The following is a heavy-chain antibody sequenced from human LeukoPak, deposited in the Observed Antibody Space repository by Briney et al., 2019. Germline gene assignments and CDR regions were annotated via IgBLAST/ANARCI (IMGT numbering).Heavy chain of an antibody. V-gene: IGHV3-20*04. Sequence: GGSLRLSCAASGFTFDDYGMSWVRQAPGKGLEWVSGINWNGGSTGYADSVKGRFTISRDNAKNSLYLQMNSLRAEDTALYYCAKGGFVVVPAAKRGDFDYWGQGTLVTVSS. CDR2: INWNGGST. CDR1: GFTFDDYG. D-gene: IGHD2-2*01. J-gene: IGHJ4*02. CDR3: AKGGFVVVPAAKRGDFDY.